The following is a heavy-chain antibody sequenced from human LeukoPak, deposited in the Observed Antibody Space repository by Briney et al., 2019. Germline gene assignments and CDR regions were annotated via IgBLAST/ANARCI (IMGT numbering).Heavy chain of an antibody. CDR2: ISYDGSNK. CDR3: AKDPTYSYGSGSYFDY. CDR1: GFTFSSYG. V-gene: IGHV3-30*18. D-gene: IGHD3-10*01. J-gene: IGHJ4*02. Sequence: GGSLRLSCAASGFTFSSYGMHWVRQAPGKGLEWVAVISYDGSNKYYADSVKGRFTISRDNSKNTLYLQMNSLRAEDTAVYYCAKDPTYSYGSGSYFDYWGQGTLVTVSS.